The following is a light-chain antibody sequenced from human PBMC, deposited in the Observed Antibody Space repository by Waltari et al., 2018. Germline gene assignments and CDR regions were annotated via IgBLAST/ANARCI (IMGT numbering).Light chain of an antibody. J-gene: IGLJ3*02. V-gene: IGLV1-44*01. CDR2: STN. Sequence: QSVLTQPPSASGTPGQRVIISCSGSSSIIGSDTVNWYQQLPGTAPRLLIYSTNQRPSGVPDRFSCSKSGTSAFLAISGLQSEDESDYYCAAWDGSQFARVFGGGTKLSVL. CDR1: SSIIGSDT. CDR3: AAWDGSQFARV.